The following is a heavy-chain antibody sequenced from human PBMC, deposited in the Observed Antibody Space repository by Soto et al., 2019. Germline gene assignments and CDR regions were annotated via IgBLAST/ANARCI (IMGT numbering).Heavy chain of an antibody. CDR2: IYYSGST. Sequence: QVQLQESGPGLVKPSQTLSLTCTVSGGSISSGDYYWSWICQPPGKGLEWIGYIYYSGSTYYNPSLTRRVTVSVDTSMHQFCLKLSSVTAAGTAVYYCARDSFVVVPAAPPRDYFDPWGQGTLVTVSS. D-gene: IGHD2-2*01. CDR3: ARDSFVVVPAAPPRDYFDP. J-gene: IGHJ5*02. CDR1: GGSISSGDYY. V-gene: IGHV4-30-4*01.